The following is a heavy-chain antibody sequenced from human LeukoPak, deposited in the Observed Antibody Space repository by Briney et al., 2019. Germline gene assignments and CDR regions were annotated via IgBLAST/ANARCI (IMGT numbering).Heavy chain of an antibody. D-gene: IGHD1-26*01. CDR1: GGSISNGGYS. V-gene: IGHV4-30-2*01. CDR2: IYHSGST. Sequence: SETLSLTCADSGGSISNGGYSWSWIRQPPGKGLEWIGYIYHSGSTYYNPSLKSRVTISVDRSKNQFSLKLSSVTAADTAVYYCARGYYEWFDPWGQGTLVTVSS. J-gene: IGHJ5*02. CDR3: ARGYYEWFDP.